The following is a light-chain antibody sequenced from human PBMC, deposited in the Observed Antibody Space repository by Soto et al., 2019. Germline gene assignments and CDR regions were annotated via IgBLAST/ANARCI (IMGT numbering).Light chain of an antibody. CDR3: QQYNNWPPWT. CDR2: GAS. V-gene: IGKV3-15*01. Sequence: EVVMTNSPATLSVSQWEIATLSCRASQSVTTNMAWYQQKPGQAPRLLIYGASTRATGIPARFSGSGSGTDFTLTISSLQSEDFAVYNCQQYNNWPPWTFGQATKVDIK. J-gene: IGKJ1*01. CDR1: QSVTTN.